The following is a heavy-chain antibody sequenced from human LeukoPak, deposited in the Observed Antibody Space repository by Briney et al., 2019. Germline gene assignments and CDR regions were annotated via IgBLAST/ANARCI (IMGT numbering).Heavy chain of an antibody. CDR2: IIPILGIA. V-gene: IGHV1-69*04. CDR3: AREAAAGPFAY. CDR1: GGTFSSYA. Sequence: SVKDTCQASGGTFSSYAISWGRPAPGQGLEWMGRIIPILGIANYAQKFQGRVTITADKSTSTAYMELSSLRSEDTAVYYCAREAAAGPFAYWGQRSLLTVSS. J-gene: IGHJ4*02. D-gene: IGHD6-13*01.